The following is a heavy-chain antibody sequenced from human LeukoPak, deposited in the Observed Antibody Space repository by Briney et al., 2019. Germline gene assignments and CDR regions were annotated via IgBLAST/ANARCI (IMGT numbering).Heavy chain of an antibody. CDR3: ARVTAVVTAKWFDP. CDR2: ISSSGSTI. D-gene: IGHD2-21*02. Sequence: PGGSLRLSCAASGFTFSDYYMNWIRQAPGKGLEWVSYISSSGSTIYYTDSVKGRFTISRDNAKNTLYLQMNSLRAEDTAVYYCARVTAVVTAKWFDPWGQGTLVTVSS. CDR1: GFTFSDYY. J-gene: IGHJ5*02. V-gene: IGHV3-11*04.